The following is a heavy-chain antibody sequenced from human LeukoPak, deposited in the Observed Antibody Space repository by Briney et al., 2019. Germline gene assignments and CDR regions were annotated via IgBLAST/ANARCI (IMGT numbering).Heavy chain of an antibody. CDR3: ARSHRRYCSGGSCWFDP. V-gene: IGHV4-34*01. CDR1: GGSLSDYY. J-gene: IGHJ5*02. D-gene: IGHD2-15*01. Sequence: SETLSLTCAVYGGSLSDYYWSWIRQSPGKGLEWIGEISHRGRTYYNLSLKSRVTISIDTSKNQFSLKLSSVTAADTAVYYCARSHRRYCSGGSCWFDPWGQGTLVTVSS. CDR2: ISHRGRT.